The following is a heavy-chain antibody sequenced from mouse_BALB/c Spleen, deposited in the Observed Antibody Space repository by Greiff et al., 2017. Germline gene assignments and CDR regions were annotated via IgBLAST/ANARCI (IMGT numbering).Heavy chain of an antibody. CDR3: ARYDGNYGAMDY. Sequence: VKLQESGAELMKPGASVKISCKATGYTFSSYWIEWVKQRPGHGLEWIGEILPGSGSTNYNEKFKGKATFTADTSSNTAYMQLSSLTSEDSAVYYCARYDGNYGAMDYWGQGTSVTVSS. V-gene: IGHV1-9*01. J-gene: IGHJ4*01. D-gene: IGHD2-3*01. CDR2: ILPGSGST. CDR1: GYTFSSYW.